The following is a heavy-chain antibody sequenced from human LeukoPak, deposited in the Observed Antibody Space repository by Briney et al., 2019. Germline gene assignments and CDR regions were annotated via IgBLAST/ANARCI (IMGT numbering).Heavy chain of an antibody. CDR1: GYTLTELS. V-gene: IGHV1-24*01. CDR3: ATEGQWAHFDY. Sequence: ASVKVSCKVSGYTLTELSMHWVRQAPGEGLEWMGGFYPEDGETNYAQKSQGRVTMTEYTSTDTAYMELSSLRSEDTAVYYCATEGQWAHFDYWGQGTLVTVSS. D-gene: IGHD1-26*01. CDR2: FYPEDGET. J-gene: IGHJ4*02.